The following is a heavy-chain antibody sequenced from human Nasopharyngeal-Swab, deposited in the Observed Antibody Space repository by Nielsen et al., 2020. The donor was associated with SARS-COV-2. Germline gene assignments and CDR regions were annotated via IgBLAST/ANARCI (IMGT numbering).Heavy chain of an antibody. D-gene: IGHD2-2*01. Sequence: ASVKVSCKASGGTFSSYAISWVRQAPGQGLEWMGWVSAYNGNTNYAQKLQGRVTMTTDTSTSTAYMELRSLRSDDTAVYCCARIPYCSSTSCYAVRGGNYYYYYGMDVWGQGTTVTVSS. V-gene: IGHV1-18*01. CDR1: GGTFSSYA. CDR3: ARIPYCSSTSCYAVRGGNYYYYYGMDV. CDR2: VSAYNGNT. J-gene: IGHJ6*02.